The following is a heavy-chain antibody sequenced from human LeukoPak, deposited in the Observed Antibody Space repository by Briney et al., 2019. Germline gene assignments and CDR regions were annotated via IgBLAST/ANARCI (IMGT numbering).Heavy chain of an antibody. D-gene: IGHD2/OR15-2a*01. Sequence: GGSLRLSCAASGFTFSSYGMHWVRQAPGKGLEWVAVISYDGSNKYYADSVKGRFTISRDNSKNTLYLQMNSLRAEDTAVYYCASQQSFHYYYMDVWGKGTTVTVSS. CDR1: GFTFSSYG. V-gene: IGHV3-30*03. CDR2: ISYDGSNK. CDR3: ASQQSFHYYYMDV. J-gene: IGHJ6*03.